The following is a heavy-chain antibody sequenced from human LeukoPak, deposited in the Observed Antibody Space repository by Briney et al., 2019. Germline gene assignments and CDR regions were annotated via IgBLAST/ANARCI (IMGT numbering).Heavy chain of an antibody. CDR3: ARGYYDFWSGYFDY. CDR2: IYYSGST. V-gene: IGHV4-59*08. J-gene: IGHJ4*02. D-gene: IGHD3-3*01. Sequence: SETLSLTCTVSGGSISSYYWSWIRQPPGKGLEWIGYIYYSGSTGYNPSLKSRVTISVDTSKNQFSLKVTSVTAADTAVYYCARGYYDFWSGYFDYWGQGTLVTVSS. CDR1: GGSISSYY.